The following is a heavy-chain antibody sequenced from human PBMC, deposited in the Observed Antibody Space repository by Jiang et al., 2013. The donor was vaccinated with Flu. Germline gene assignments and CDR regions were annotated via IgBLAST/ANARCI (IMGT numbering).Heavy chain of an antibody. Sequence: EWMGRIDPSDSYTNYSPSFQGHVTISADKSISTAYLQWSSLKASDTAMYYCARRQYYYDSSGYLFAFDIWGQGTMVTVSS. J-gene: IGHJ3*02. CDR3: ARRQYYYDSSGYLFAFDI. CDR2: IDPSDSYT. D-gene: IGHD3-22*01. V-gene: IGHV5-10-1*01.